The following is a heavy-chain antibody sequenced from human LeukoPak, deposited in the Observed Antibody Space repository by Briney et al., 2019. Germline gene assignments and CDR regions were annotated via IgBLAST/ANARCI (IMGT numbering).Heavy chain of an antibody. D-gene: IGHD6-19*01. J-gene: IGHJ4*02. V-gene: IGHV3-9*01. CDR3: AKDKGSAGYYFDY. Sequence: GGSLRLSCAASGFSFDDYAMHWVRQAPGKGLEWVSGVTWNSGNIGYADSVKGRFTISRDNAKNSLYLQMNSLRAEDTALYYCAKDKGSAGYYFDYWGQGTLVTVSS. CDR2: VTWNSGNI. CDR1: GFSFDDYA.